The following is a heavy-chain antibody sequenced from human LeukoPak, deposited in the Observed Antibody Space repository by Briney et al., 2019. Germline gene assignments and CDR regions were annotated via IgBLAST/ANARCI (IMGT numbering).Heavy chain of an antibody. V-gene: IGHV1-18*01. Sequence: ASVKVSCKASGYTFTSYGISWVRQAPGQGLEWMGWISAYNGNTNYAQKLQGRVTMTTDTSTSTAYMELRSLRSDDTAVYYCARDPTSYYDFWSGYYSYNWFDPWGQGTLVTVSS. D-gene: IGHD3-3*01. CDR3: ARDPTSYYDFWSGYYSYNWFDP. CDR2: ISAYNGNT. CDR1: GYTFTSYG. J-gene: IGHJ5*02.